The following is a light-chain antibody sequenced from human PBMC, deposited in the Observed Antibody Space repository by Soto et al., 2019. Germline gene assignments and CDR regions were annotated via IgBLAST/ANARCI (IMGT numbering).Light chain of an antibody. CDR3: CSYAGSTTYVV. CDR1: SSDVGSYNL. J-gene: IGLJ2*01. CDR2: EVS. Sequence: QSALTQPASVSGSPGQSITISCTGTSSDVGSYNLVSWYQQHPGKAPKLMIYEVSKRPSGVSNRFSGSKSGNTASLTISGLQVEEGADYYCCSYAGSTTYVVFGGGTKVTVL. V-gene: IGLV2-23*02.